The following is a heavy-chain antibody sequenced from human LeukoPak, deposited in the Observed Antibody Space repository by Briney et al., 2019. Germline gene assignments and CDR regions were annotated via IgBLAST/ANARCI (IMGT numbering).Heavy chain of an antibody. D-gene: IGHD6-19*01. CDR3: ARDSGWYVRGWFDP. J-gene: IGHJ5*02. Sequence: ASVKVSYKASGYTFTRYGISWVRQAPGQGLEWMGWISAYNGNTNYAQKLQGRVTMTTDTSTSTAYMELRSLRSDDTAVYYCARDSGWYVRGWFDPWGQGTLVTVSS. CDR1: GYTFTRYG. CDR2: ISAYNGNT. V-gene: IGHV1-18*01.